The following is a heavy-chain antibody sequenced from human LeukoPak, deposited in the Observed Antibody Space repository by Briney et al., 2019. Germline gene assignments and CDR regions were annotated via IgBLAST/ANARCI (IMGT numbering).Heavy chain of an antibody. D-gene: IGHD2-15*01. CDR3: AKCPRLLDAFDI. V-gene: IGHV3-30*02. J-gene: IGHJ3*02. CDR1: GFTVSSNY. Sequence: PGGSLRLSCAASGFTVSSNYMSWVRQAPGKGLEWVAFIRYDGSNKYYADSVKGRFTISRDNSKNTLYLQMNSLRAEDTAVYYCAKCPRLLDAFDIWGQGTMVTVSS. CDR2: IRYDGSNK.